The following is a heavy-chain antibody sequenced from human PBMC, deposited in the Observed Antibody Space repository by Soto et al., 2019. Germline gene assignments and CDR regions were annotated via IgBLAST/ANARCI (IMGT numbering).Heavy chain of an antibody. CDR3: AQDGDDSRPPDSFDM. J-gene: IGHJ3*02. CDR1: GFTFPSNA. Sequence: EVQLLESGGGLVQPGGSLRLSCAASGFTFPSNAMSWVRQAPGRGLEWVSSITGSGDTIKYVDSVKGRFTISRDNSRNTLFLQMNSLRAEDTAIYYCAQDGDDSRPPDSFDMWGQGTMVIVSS. D-gene: IGHD3-22*01. CDR2: ITGSGDTI. V-gene: IGHV3-23*01.